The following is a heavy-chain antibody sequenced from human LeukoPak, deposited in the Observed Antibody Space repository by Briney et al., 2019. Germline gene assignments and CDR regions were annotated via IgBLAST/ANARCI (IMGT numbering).Heavy chain of an antibody. V-gene: IGHV4-59*01. CDR3: ARAPTYYYDSSGYSYYYYGMDV. J-gene: IGHJ6*02. CDR2: IYYSGST. D-gene: IGHD3-22*01. CDR1: GGSISSYY. Sequence: SETLSLTCTVSGGSISSYYWSWIRQPPGKGLEWIGYIYYSGSTNYNPSLKSRVTISVDTSKNQFSLKLSSVTAADAAVYYCARAPTYYYDSSGYSYYYYGMDVWGQGTTVTVSS.